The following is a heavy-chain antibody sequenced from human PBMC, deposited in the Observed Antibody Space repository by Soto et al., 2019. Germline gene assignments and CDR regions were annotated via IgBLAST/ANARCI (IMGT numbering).Heavy chain of an antibody. Sequence: QVQLVESGGGVVQPGRSLRLSCAASGFTFSSYGMHWVRQAPGKGLEWVTFISYDGQNKYYADSVKGRFTISRDNSKNSLYLQMNSLRAEDTAVYYCARDARGGWSPLNGFDPWGQGTLVTVSS. CDR3: ARDARGGWSPLNGFDP. J-gene: IGHJ5*02. D-gene: IGHD6-19*01. CDR1: GFTFSSYG. V-gene: IGHV3-30*03. CDR2: ISYDGQNK.